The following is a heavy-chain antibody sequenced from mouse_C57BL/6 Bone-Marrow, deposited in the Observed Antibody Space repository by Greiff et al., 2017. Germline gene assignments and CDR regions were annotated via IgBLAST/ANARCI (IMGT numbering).Heavy chain of an antibody. CDR1: GYTFTSHW. CDR2: LFPGSGST. J-gene: IGHJ1*03. Sequence: QVQLHQSGPELVRPGASVKISCKAPGYTFTSHWMQWVRQRPGQGLEWIGELFPGSGSTYYNEKFKGKATLTVDTSSSTAYMQLSSLTSEYSAVYFCARYLWLREYWYFDVWGTGTTVTVSS. CDR3: ARYLWLREYWYFDV. V-gene: IGHV1-56*01. D-gene: IGHD2-2*01.